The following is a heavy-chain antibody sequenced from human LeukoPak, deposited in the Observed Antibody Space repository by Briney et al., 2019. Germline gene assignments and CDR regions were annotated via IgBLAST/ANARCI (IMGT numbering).Heavy chain of an antibody. Sequence: GASVKVSCKASGYTFTSYGISWVRQAPGQGREWMGWISAYNGNTNYAQKLQRRVTITTDTYTSTAYMGMRSLRSDDTAVYYCARVPWELLRAPFDYWGQGTLVTVSS. CDR2: ISAYNGNT. J-gene: IGHJ4*02. D-gene: IGHD1-26*01. V-gene: IGHV1-18*01. CDR3: ARVPWELLRAPFDY. CDR1: GYTFTSYG.